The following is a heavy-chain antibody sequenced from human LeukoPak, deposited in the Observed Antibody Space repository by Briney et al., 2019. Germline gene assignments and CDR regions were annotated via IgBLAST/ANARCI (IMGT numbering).Heavy chain of an antibody. CDR1: GYTLTELS. Sequence: GASVKVSCKVSGYTLTELSMHWVRQAPGKGLEWMGGFDPEDGETIYAQKFQGRVTMTEDTSTDTAYMELSSLRSEDTAVYYCASSAFYYDSSGYILDYWGQGTLVTVSS. J-gene: IGHJ4*02. CDR2: FDPEDGET. CDR3: ASSAFYYDSSGYILDY. V-gene: IGHV1-24*01. D-gene: IGHD3-22*01.